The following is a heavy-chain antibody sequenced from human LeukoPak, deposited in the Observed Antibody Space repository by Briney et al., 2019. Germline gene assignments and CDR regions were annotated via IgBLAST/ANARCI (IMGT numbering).Heavy chain of an antibody. V-gene: IGHV4-39*07. CDR3: ARDTYEGYCSSTSCHGLDV. J-gene: IGHJ6*02. CDR2: IYYSGST. Sequence: PSETLSLTCTVSGGSISSSSYYWGWIRQPPGKGLEWIGSIYYSGSTYYNPPLKSRVTMSLDTSKNQFSLKLSSVTAADTAVYYCARDTYEGYCSSTSCHGLDVWGQGTTVTVSS. CDR1: GGSISSSSYY. D-gene: IGHD2-2*01.